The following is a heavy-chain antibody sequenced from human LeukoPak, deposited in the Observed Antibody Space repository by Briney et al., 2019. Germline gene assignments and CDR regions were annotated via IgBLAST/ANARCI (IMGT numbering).Heavy chain of an antibody. CDR1: GFTFSDYY. CDR2: ITSSGSTI. D-gene: IGHD3-9*01. CDR3: AMGIRYFDWLSSRGATDY. V-gene: IGHV3-11*01. J-gene: IGHJ4*02. Sequence: GGSLRLSCAASGFTFSDYYMSWIRQAPGKGLEWVSYITSSGSTIYYADSVRGRFTISRDNAKNSLYLQMNSLRAEDTAVYYCAMGIRYFDWLSSRGATDYWGQGTLVTVSS.